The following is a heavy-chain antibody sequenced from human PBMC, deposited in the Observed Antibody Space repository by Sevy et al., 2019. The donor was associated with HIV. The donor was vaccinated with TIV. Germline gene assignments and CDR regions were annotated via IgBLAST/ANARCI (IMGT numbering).Heavy chain of an antibody. CDR1: GYTFTGYY. CDR3: ASPRGYSGYDMTNFDY. CDR2: INPNSGGT. V-gene: IGHV1-2*02. D-gene: IGHD5-12*01. Sequence: ASVKVSCKASGYTFTGYYMHWVRQAPGQGLEWMGWINPNSGGTNYAQKFQGRVTMTRDTSISTAYMELSRLRSDDTAVYYCASPRGYSGYDMTNFDYWGQGTLVTVSS. J-gene: IGHJ4*02.